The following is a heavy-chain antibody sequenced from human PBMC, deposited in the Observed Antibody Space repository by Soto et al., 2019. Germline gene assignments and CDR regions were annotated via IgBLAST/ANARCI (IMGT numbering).Heavy chain of an antibody. CDR1: GYDFTTYG. CDR2: ISAHNGNT. CDR3: ARGGYGDY. Sequence: QVHLVQSGAEVKKSGASVKVSCKGSGYDFTTYGITWVRQAPGQGLEWMAWISAHNGNTDYAQKLQSRVTVTRDTYTSTAYMELRSLRSDDTAVYYCARGGYGDYWGQGALVTVSS. J-gene: IGHJ4*02. V-gene: IGHV1-18*01. D-gene: IGHD1-1*01.